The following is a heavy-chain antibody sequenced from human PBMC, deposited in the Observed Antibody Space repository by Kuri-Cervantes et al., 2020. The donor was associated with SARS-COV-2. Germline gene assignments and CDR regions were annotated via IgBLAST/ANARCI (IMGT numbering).Heavy chain of an antibody. CDR1: GGSISSSSYY. D-gene: IGHD1-26*01. CDR3: AREDRPSGRYDY. J-gene: IGHJ4*02. V-gene: IGHV4-39*02. CDR2: IYYSGST. Sequence: SETLSLTCTVSGGSISSSSYYWGWIRQPPGKGLEWIGSIYYSGSTYYNPSLESRVSISVDTSKNHFSLKLSSVTAADTAVYYCAREDRPSGRYDYWGQGTLVTVSS.